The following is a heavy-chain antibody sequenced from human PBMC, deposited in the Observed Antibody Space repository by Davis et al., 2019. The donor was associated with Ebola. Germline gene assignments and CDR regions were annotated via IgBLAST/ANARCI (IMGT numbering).Heavy chain of an antibody. CDR3: ARYYNSGWQVYYDY. CDR1: AGSISGYY. Sequence: MPSETLSLTCTVSAGSISGYYWSWIRQPPGKALEWIGNIYYTGSTNYNPSLKSRVTILVDTSKNQFSLKLSAVTAADTAVYYCARYYNSGWQVYYDYWGQGTLVTVSS. J-gene: IGHJ4*02. CDR2: IYYTGST. V-gene: IGHV4-59*01. D-gene: IGHD6-19*01.